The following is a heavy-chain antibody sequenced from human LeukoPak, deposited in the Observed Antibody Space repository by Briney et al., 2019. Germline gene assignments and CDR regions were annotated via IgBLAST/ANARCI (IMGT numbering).Heavy chain of an antibody. D-gene: IGHD4-17*01. Sequence: SETLSLTCTVSGGSISSYYWSWIRQPPGKGLEWIGYIYYSGSTNYNPSLKSRVTISVDTSKNQFSPKLSSVTAADTAVYYCAREVPSGDYGALDYWGQGTLVTVPS. CDR1: GGSISSYY. J-gene: IGHJ4*02. CDR2: IYYSGST. V-gene: IGHV4-59*01. CDR3: AREVPSGDYGALDY.